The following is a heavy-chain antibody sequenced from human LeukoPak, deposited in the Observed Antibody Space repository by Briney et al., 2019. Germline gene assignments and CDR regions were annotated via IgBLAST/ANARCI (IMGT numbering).Heavy chain of an antibody. CDR1: GGSISSSSYY. CDR2: IYYSGST. J-gene: IGHJ4*02. V-gene: IGHV4-39*01. D-gene: IGHD2-2*02. CDR3: ARGTWVVVPAAILSLTRFDY. Sequence: PSETLSLTCTVSGGSISSSSYYWGWIRQPPGKGLEWIGSIYYSGSTYYNPSLKSRVTISVDTSKNQFSLKLSSVTAADTAVYYCARGTWVVVPAAILSLTRFDYWGQGTLVTVSS.